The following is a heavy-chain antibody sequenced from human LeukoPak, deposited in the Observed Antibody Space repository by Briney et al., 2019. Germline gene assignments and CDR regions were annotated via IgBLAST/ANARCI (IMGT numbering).Heavy chain of an antibody. CDR2: IFYSGST. V-gene: IGHV4-39*07. CDR1: GGSISTTTYY. CDR3: TFNLGSGSYGFDM. Sequence: SETLSLTCTVSGGSISTTTYYWGWIRQPPGKGLEWIGSIFYSGSTYYNPSLKSRVTISLDMSKNQFSLKLSSVTAADTAVYYCTFNLGSGSYGFDMWGQGTMVTVSS. J-gene: IGHJ3*02. D-gene: IGHD3-10*01.